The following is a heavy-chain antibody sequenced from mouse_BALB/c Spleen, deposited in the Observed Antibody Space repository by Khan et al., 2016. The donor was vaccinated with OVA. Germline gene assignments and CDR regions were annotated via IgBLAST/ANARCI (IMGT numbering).Heavy chain of an antibody. J-gene: IGHJ4*01. CDR1: GYTFTTAG. CDR2: INTHSGVP. V-gene: IGHV9-4*02. CDR3: ARGGSACYRNDGWALDY. Sequence: QIQLVQSGPELKKPGETVRISCKASGYTFTTAGIQWVQQMPGKGLKWIGWINTHSGVPKYAEDFKGRFAFTLDISVNTAYLQITNLKNEDTVNYCCARGGSACYRNDGWALDYWGQGTSVTVSS. D-gene: IGHD2-14*01.